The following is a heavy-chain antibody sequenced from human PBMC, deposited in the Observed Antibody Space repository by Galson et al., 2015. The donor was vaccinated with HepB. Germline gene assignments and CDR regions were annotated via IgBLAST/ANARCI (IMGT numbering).Heavy chain of an antibody. V-gene: IGHV3-21*01. D-gene: IGHD2-2*03. Sequence: SLRLSCAASGFTFNSYSMNWVRQAPGKGLEWVSSIRSSSSYIYYADSVKGRFTISRDNARNSLYLQMNSLRAEDTAVYYCAREVDIVVVPGASFYYYYGMDVWGLATPVTVSS. CDR3: AREVDIVVVPGASFYYYYGMDV. CDR1: GFTFNSYS. J-gene: IGHJ6*02. CDR2: IRSSSSYI.